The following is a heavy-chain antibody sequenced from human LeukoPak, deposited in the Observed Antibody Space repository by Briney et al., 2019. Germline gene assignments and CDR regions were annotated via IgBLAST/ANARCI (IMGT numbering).Heavy chain of an antibody. Sequence: ASVKVSCKASGYTFTGYGISWVRQAPGQGLEWMGWISAYNGNTNYAQKLQGRVTMTTDTSTSTAYMELRSLRSDDTAVYYCARDQSYYDSSGYYYLSAFDIWGQGTMVTVSS. CDR2: ISAYNGNT. J-gene: IGHJ3*02. CDR3: ARDQSYYDSSGYYYLSAFDI. V-gene: IGHV1-18*01. CDR1: GYTFTGYG. D-gene: IGHD3-22*01.